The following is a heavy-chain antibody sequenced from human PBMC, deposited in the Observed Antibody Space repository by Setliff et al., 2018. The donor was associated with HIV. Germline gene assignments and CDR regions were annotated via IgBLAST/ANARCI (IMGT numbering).Heavy chain of an antibody. Sequence: ASVKVSCKASGYTFTSYDINWVRQATGQGLEWMAWMNPNSGNTGYTQKFQGRVTITRNTSITTAYMELSSLRSEDRAIYYCARDGRAVTSLMVVVSLKNGMDVWGQGTTVTVS. J-gene: IGHJ6*02. V-gene: IGHV1-8*03. CDR3: ARDGRAVTSLMVVVSLKNGMDV. CDR2: MNPNSGNT. CDR1: GYTFTSYD. D-gene: IGHD3-22*01.